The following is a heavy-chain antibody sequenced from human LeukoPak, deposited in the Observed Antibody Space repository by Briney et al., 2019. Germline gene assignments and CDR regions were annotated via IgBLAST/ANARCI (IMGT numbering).Heavy chain of an antibody. V-gene: IGHV3-53*01. CDR1: GSSVRTTY. Sequence: GGSLRLPCAASGSSVRTTYMSWVRQAPGKGLEWVSVLYTGGGTDHADSVKGRFTISRDNSKNTLSLQMNSLRAEDTAIYYCTRSGYRHPYHFDSWGQGTLVTVSS. CDR2: LYTGGGT. CDR3: TRSGYRHPYHFDS. D-gene: IGHD3-22*01. J-gene: IGHJ4*02.